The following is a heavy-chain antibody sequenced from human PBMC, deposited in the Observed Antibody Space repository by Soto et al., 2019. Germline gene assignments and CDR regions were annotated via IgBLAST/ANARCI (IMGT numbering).Heavy chain of an antibody. CDR2: INHSGST. CDR3: ARGYRYDILTGYYRRDSYYFDY. CDR1: GGSFSGYY. J-gene: IGHJ4*02. V-gene: IGHV4-34*01. Sequence: SETLSLTCAVYGGSFSGYYWSWIRQPPGKGLEWIGEINHSGSTNYNPSLKSRVTISVDTSKNQFSLKLSSVTAADTAVYYCARGYRYDILTGYYRRDSYYFDYWGQGTLVTVSS. D-gene: IGHD3-9*01.